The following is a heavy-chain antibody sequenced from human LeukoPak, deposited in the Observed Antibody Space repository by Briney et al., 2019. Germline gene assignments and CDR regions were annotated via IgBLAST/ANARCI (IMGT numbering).Heavy chain of an antibody. Sequence: AETLSLTCTVSGGSISTYQWSWIRQSPGKGLEWIGNVYKSGSTNYNPSLKSRVTISVDTSKNQFSLKLSSVTAADTAVYYCARDGPQWLAAFDNWGQGTPVTLYS. D-gene: IGHD5-12*01. CDR3: ARDGPQWLAAFDN. CDR2: VYKSGST. V-gene: IGHV4-59*01. J-gene: IGHJ4*02. CDR1: GGSISTYQ.